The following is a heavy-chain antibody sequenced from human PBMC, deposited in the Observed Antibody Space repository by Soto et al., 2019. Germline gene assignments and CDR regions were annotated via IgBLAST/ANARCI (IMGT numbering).Heavy chain of an antibody. CDR2: ISGYNGNT. D-gene: IGHD2-21*01. CDR1: GYTYSGYS. Sequence: ASVKVSCKASGYTYSGYSITWVRQAPGQGLEWMGRISGYNGNTNYARTLRGRLTLTTDTSTRTAYMELRSLTPEDTAVYYCARDVFCGGATAGPDMDVWGQGTSVTVSS. V-gene: IGHV1-18*04. CDR3: ARDVFCGGATAGPDMDV. J-gene: IGHJ6*02.